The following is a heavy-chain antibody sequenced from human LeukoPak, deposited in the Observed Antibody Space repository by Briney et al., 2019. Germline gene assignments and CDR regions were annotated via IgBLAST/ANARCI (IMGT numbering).Heavy chain of an antibody. CDR3: ARGGYYYYF. V-gene: IGHV3-7*05. D-gene: IGHD5-12*01. J-gene: IGHJ4*02. Sequence: GGSLRLSCAASGFTFDDYGMSWVRQAPGKGLEWVANIKPDGSETYYVDSVKGRFTISRDNAENSLYVQMNSLRVEDTAVYYCARGGYYYYFWGQGTLVTVSS. CDR2: IKPDGSET. CDR1: GFTFDDYG.